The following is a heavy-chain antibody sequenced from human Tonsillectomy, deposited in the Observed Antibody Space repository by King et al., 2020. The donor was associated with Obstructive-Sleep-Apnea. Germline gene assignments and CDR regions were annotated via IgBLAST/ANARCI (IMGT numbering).Heavy chain of an antibody. CDR1: GFTVSSNY. J-gene: IGHJ4*02. CDR2: IYSGGST. V-gene: IGHV3-66*01. Sequence: VQLVESGGGLVQPGGSLRLSCAASGFTVSSNYMSWVRQAPGKGLEWVPVIYSGGSTYYADSVKGRFTISRDNSKNTLYLQMNSLRAEDTAVYYCARXXXXXXGXXLRPXXXYXXXXGXGTXXTVS. CDR3: ARXXXXXXGXXLRPXXXYXXX.